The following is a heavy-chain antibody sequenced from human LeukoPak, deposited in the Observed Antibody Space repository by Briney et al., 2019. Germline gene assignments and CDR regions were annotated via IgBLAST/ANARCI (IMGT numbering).Heavy chain of an antibody. V-gene: IGHV3-11*01. CDR3: ARDPGSGYEEHFDY. CDR1: GFTFSNAW. D-gene: IGHD5-12*01. J-gene: IGHJ4*02. CDR2: ISSSGSTM. Sequence: GGSLRLSCAASGFTFSNAWMSWVRQAPGKGLEWVSYISSSGSTMYYTDSVKGRFTISRDNAKDSLYLQMNSLRAEDTAVYYCARDPGSGYEEHFDYWGQGTLVTVSS.